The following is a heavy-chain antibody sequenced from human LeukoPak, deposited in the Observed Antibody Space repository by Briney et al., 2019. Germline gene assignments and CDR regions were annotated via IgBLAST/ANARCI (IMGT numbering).Heavy chain of an antibody. CDR2: ISYDGSNK. CDR1: GFTFSSYA. CDR3: ARGLWFGESFPTDFDY. D-gene: IGHD3-10*01. Sequence: GGSLRLSRAASGFTFSSYAMHWVRQAPGKGLEWVAVISYDGSNKYYADSVKGRFTISRDNSKNTLYLQMNSLRAEDTAVYYCARGLWFGESFPTDFDYWGQGTLFTVSS. J-gene: IGHJ4*02. V-gene: IGHV3-30*01.